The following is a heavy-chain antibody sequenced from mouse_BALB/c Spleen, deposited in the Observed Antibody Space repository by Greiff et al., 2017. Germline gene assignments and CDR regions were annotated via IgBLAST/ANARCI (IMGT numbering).Heavy chain of an antibody. V-gene: IGHV1S81*02. Sequence: QVQLKQPGAELVKPGASVKLSCKASGYTFTSYWMHWVKQRPGQGLEWIGEINPSNGRTNYNEKFKSKATLTVDKSSSTAYMQLSSLTSEDSAVYYCAREAMDYWGQGTSVTVSA. CDR1: GYTFTSYW. CDR3: AREAMDY. J-gene: IGHJ4*01. CDR2: INPSNGRT.